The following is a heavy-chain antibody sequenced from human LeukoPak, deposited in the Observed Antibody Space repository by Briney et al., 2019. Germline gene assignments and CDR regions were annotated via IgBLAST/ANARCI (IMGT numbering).Heavy chain of an antibody. V-gene: IGHV4-61*02. CDR3: ATLRRAGAFDI. Sequence: PSQTLSLTCTVSGGSISSTSYYWSWIRQPAGKGLEWIGRIYTSGSTNYNPSLKSRVTISVDTSKNEFQFSLKLSSVTAADTAVYYCATLRRAGAFDIWGQGTMVTVSS. CDR1: GGSISSTSYY. CDR2: IYTSGST. J-gene: IGHJ3*02.